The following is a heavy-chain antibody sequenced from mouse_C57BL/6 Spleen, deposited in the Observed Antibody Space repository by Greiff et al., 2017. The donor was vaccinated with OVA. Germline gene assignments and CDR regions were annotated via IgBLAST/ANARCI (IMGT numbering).Heavy chain of an antibody. V-gene: IGHV1-53*01. CDR3: ARGNYDYDWFAY. D-gene: IGHD2-4*01. CDR2: INPRNGGT. Sequence: VQLQQPGTELVKPGASVKLSCKASGYTFTSYWMHWVKQRPGQGLEWIGNINPRNGGTNYNEKFKSKATLTVDKSSSTAYMQLSSLTSEDSAVYYCARGNYDYDWFAYWGQGTLVTVSA. CDR1: GYTFTSYW. J-gene: IGHJ3*01.